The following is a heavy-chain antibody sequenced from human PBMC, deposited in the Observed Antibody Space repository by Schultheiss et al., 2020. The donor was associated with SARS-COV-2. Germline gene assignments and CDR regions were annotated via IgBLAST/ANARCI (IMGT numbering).Heavy chain of an antibody. J-gene: IGHJ5*02. Sequence: SQTLSLTCTVSGGSISSGGYYWSWIRQHPGKGLEWIGYIYYSGSTNYNPSLKSRVTISVDTSKNQFSLKLSSVTAADTAVYYCARVYYDFWSGYDMTGNWFDPWGQGTRVTVSS. CDR1: GGSISSGGYY. CDR3: ARVYYDFWSGYDMTGNWFDP. CDR2: IYYSGST. V-gene: IGHV4-31*03. D-gene: IGHD3-3*01.